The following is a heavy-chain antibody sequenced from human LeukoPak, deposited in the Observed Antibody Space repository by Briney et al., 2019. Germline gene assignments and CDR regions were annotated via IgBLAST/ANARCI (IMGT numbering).Heavy chain of an antibody. CDR1: GFTFSNSG. CDR3: AKEENTAANS. J-gene: IGHJ4*02. V-gene: IGHV3-30*18. CDR2: ISYDGSYE. Sequence: TGGSLRLFCAASGFTFSNSGMHWVRQAPGKGLEWVAVISYDGSYEYFADSVKGRFTISRDNSKNTLYLQINSLRAGDTAMYYCAKEENTAANSWGQGTLVTVSS. D-gene: IGHD5-18*01.